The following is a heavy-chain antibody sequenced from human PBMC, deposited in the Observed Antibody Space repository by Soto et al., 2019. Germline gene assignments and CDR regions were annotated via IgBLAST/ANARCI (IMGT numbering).Heavy chain of an antibody. CDR2: IYPGDSDT. CDR3: ARQGDGSGSYYYYYYGMDV. J-gene: IGHJ6*02. D-gene: IGHD3-10*01. Sequence: GESLKISCQGSGYSFTSYWIGWVRQMPGKGLEWMGIIYPGDSDTRYSPSFQGQVTISADKSISTAYLQWSSLKASDTAMYYCARQGDGSGSYYYYYYGMDVWGQGTTVTVSS. V-gene: IGHV5-51*01. CDR1: GYSFTSYW.